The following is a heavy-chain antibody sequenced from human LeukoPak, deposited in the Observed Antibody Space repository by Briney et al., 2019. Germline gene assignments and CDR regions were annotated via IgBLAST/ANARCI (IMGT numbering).Heavy chain of an antibody. CDR1: AFTFSNYW. CDR2: IKEDGSEK. V-gene: IGHV3-7*01. J-gene: IGHJ4*02. D-gene: IGHD4-17*01. CDR3: ARGHYGLDC. Sequence: PAGSLTLSCAASAFTFSNYWISCDRQAQGKGLEWVANIKEDGSEKYYVDSVKGRFTLSRDNAKNSLYLQMNSLRAEDTAVYYCARGHYGLDCWGQGTPVTVSS.